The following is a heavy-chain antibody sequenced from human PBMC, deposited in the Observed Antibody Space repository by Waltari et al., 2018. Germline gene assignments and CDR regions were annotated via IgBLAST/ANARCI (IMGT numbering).Heavy chain of an antibody. CDR2: IRYDGSNK. CDR1: GFTFSSYG. V-gene: IGHV3-30*02. Sequence: QVQLVESGGGVVQPGGSLRLSCAASGFTFSSYGMHWVRQAPGKGLEWVALIRYDGSNKYYADSVKGRFTISRDNSKNTLYLQMNSLRSEDTAVYYCARKPSGSSSYFDYWGQGTLVTVSS. D-gene: IGHD3-10*01. J-gene: IGHJ4*02. CDR3: ARKPSGSSSYFDY.